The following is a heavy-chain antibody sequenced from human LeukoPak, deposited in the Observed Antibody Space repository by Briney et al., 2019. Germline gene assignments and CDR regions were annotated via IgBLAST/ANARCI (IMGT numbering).Heavy chain of an antibody. Sequence: QPGGSLRLSCAASGFTVSSTYMTWVRQAPGKGLEWVSVIYNGDSTTYADSVKGRFTISRDNSKNTLFLQMNSLRAEDTALYYCARGIQWLVFDYWGQGTLVTVSS. J-gene: IGHJ4*02. CDR2: IYNGDST. CDR1: GFTVSSTY. D-gene: IGHD6-19*01. V-gene: IGHV3-53*01. CDR3: ARGIQWLVFDY.